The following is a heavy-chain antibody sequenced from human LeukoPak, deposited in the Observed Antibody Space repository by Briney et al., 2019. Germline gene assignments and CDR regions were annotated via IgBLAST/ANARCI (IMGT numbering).Heavy chain of an antibody. CDR1: GYSISSGYY. CDR3: ARADYSSTWSHDYYYMDV. Sequence: SETLSLTCTVSGYSISSGYYWGWIRQPPGKGLEWIGSLYHSGSTYYNPSLKSRVTISVDTSKNQFSLKLSSVTAADTAVYYCARADYSSTWSHDYYYMDVWGKGTTVTVSS. D-gene: IGHD6-13*01. CDR2: LYHSGST. V-gene: IGHV4-38-2*02. J-gene: IGHJ6*03.